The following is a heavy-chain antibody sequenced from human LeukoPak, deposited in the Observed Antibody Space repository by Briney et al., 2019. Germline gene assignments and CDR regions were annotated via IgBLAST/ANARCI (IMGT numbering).Heavy chain of an antibody. J-gene: IGHJ4*02. D-gene: IGHD6-19*01. V-gene: IGHV3-21*04. CDR1: GFTFSSYS. Sequence: GGSLRLSCAASGFTFSSYSMNWVRQAPGKGLEWVSSISSSSSYIYYADSVKGRFTISRDNSKNTLYLQMNSLRAEDTAVYYCARDSSSGWYHDYWGQGTLVTVSS. CDR3: ARDSSSGWYHDY. CDR2: ISSSSSYI.